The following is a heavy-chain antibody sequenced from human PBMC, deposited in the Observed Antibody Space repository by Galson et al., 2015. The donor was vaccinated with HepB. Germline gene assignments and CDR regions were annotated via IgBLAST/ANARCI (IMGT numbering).Heavy chain of an antibody. CDR1: GYSFPEYW. CDR3: ARAGSWYRGGVYYYYYGMDV. V-gene: IGHV5-51*01. Sequence: QSGAEVKKAGESLKISCKGSGYSFPEYWIGWVRQVPGKDLELMGIIYPGDSDIRYNPSFQGQVTISADESISTTYLQWSSLKTSDTAMYYCARAGSWYRGGVYYYYYGMDVWGQGTTVTVSS. J-gene: IGHJ6*02. D-gene: IGHD6-13*01. CDR2: IYPGDSDI.